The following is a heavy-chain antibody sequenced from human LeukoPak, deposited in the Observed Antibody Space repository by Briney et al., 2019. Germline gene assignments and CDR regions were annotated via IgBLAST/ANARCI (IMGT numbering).Heavy chain of an antibody. CDR3: ARQLASAGTAGFDF. J-gene: IGHJ4*02. CDR2: IYSTVST. V-gene: IGHV4-4*07. Sequence: PSETLSLTCTVSGDSISSYYWRWVRQPAGKGLEWIGRIYSTVSTNSNPSLKSPVTMSVDTSKNPFSLRLRSVTAADTAVYYCARQLASAGTAGFDFWGQGALVTVSS. CDR1: GDSISSYY. D-gene: IGHD6-13*01.